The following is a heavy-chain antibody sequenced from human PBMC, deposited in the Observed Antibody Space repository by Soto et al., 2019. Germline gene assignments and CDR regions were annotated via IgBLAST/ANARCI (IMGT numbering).Heavy chain of an antibody. V-gene: IGHV1-3*05. D-gene: IGHD2-15*01. CDR1: GYTFTSYA. J-gene: IGHJ6*02. CDR2: INAGNGNT. CDR3: AGDPRYCSGGSCYWPYYGMDV. Sequence: QVQLVQSGAEEKKPGASVKVSCKASGYTFTSYAVHWVRQAPGQRREWMGWINAGNGNTKYSQKFQGRVTITRDTSASTAYMELSSLRSEDTAVYYCAGDPRYCSGGSCYWPYYGMDVWGQGTTVTVSS.